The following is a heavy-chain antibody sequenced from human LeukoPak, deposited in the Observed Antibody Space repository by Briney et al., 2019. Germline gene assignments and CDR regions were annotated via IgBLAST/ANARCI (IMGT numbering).Heavy chain of an antibody. D-gene: IGHD3-9*01. CDR2: INPSGGST. CDR3: ARVRHVLTGYYAEY. CDR1: GYTFTSYD. V-gene: IGHV1-46*01. Sequence: WASVKVSCKASGYTFTSYDINWVRQAPGQGLEWMGIINPSGGSTSYAQKFQGRVTMTRDMSTSTVYMELSSLRSEDTAVYYCARVRHVLTGYYAEYWGQGTLVTVSS. J-gene: IGHJ4*02.